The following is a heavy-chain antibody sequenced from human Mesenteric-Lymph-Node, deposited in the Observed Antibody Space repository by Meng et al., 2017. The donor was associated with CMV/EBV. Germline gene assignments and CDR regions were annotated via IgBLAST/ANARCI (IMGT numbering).Heavy chain of an antibody. CDR2: INHSGST. V-gene: IGHV4-34*01. D-gene: IGHD1-20*01. Sequence: VYGGSFSGYYWSCIRQPPGKGLEWIGAINHSGSTNYNPSLKSRVTISVDTSKNQFSLKLSSVTAADTAVYYCARRGGYNWTPRYFDYWGQGTLVTVSS. CDR3: ARRGGYNWTPRYFDY. J-gene: IGHJ4*02. CDR1: GGSFSGYY.